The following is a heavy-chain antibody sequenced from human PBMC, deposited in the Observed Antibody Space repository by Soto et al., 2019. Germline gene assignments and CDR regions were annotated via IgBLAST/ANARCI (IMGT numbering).Heavy chain of an antibody. J-gene: IGHJ4*02. CDR2: ISHSGST. Sequence: SETLSLTCAVYGGSFSGYYWSWIRQPPGKGLEWIGEISHSGSTNYNPSLKSRVTISVDTSKNQFSLKLSSVTAADTAAYYCARGEDADSSGWYDYWGQGTLVTVSS. CDR3: ARGEDADSSGWYDY. CDR1: GGSFSGYY. D-gene: IGHD6-19*01. V-gene: IGHV4-34*01.